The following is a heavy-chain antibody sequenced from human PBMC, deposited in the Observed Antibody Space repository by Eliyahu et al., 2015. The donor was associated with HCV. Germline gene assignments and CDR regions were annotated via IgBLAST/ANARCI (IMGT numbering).Heavy chain of an antibody. CDR1: GASIRGEY. Sequence: QVQLQESGPGLVKPSETLSLTCTVSTVSGASIRGEYWSWIRQPAGKGLEWIGRIYTTGSTHYNPSLKSRVTMSLDTSKKQVSLNLTSVTAADTAMYYCARDRTGLWELLGYFDYWGRGILVIVSS. V-gene: IGHV4-4*07. D-gene: IGHD1-26*01. CDR2: IYTTGST. J-gene: IGHJ4*02. CDR3: ARDRTGLWELLGYFDY.